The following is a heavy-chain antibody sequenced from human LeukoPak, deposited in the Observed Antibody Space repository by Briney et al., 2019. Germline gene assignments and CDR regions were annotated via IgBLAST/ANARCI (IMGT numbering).Heavy chain of an antibody. Sequence: GGSLRLSCTVSGFTVSSNSMSWVRQAPGKGLEWVSFIYSDNTHYSDSVKGRFTISRDNAKNTLYLQMNSLRAEDTAVYYCAKDVFGSSWDYWGQGTLVTVSS. V-gene: IGHV3-53*01. CDR3: AKDVFGSSWDY. D-gene: IGHD6-13*01. CDR2: IYSDNT. CDR1: GFTVSSNS. J-gene: IGHJ4*02.